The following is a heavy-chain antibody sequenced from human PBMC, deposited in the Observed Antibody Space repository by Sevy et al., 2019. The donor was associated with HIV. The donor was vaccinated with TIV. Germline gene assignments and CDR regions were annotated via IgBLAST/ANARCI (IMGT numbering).Heavy chain of an antibody. CDR1: GGSISSYY. J-gene: IGHJ6*02. V-gene: IGHV4-4*07. D-gene: IGHD2-2*01. CDR2: IYTSGST. CDR3: ARLPYCSSTSCSKSYYYYYGMDV. Sequence: SETLSLTCTVSGGSISSYYWSWIRQPAGKGLEWIGRIYTSGSTNYNPSLKSRVTMSVDTSKNQFSQKLSSVTAADTAVYYCARLPYCSSTSCSKSYYYYYGMDVWGQGTTVTVSS.